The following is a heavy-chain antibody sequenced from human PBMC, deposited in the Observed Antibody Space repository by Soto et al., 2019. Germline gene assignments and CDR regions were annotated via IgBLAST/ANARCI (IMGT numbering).Heavy chain of an antibody. V-gene: IGHV3-23*01. Sequence: EVQLLESGGGLVQPGGSLRLSCAASGFTFGTYAMAWIRQAPGKGLEWVSAISDSDGRTYHADSVKGRFTISRDNFKSTLYLQMNRLRAEDTAVYYCARIWGSTSGYYYYGMDVWGQGTTVTVSS. CDR1: GFTFGTYA. CDR3: ARIWGSTSGYYYYGMDV. D-gene: IGHD6-6*01. CDR2: ISDSDGRT. J-gene: IGHJ6*02.